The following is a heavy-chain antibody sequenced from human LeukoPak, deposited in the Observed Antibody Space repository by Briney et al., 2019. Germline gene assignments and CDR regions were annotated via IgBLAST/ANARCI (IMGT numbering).Heavy chain of an antibody. CDR1: GYTFTSYD. CDR2: MNPNSGNT. Sequence: ASVKVSCKASGYTFTSYDINWVRQATGQALEWMGWMNPNSGNTGYAQKFQGRVTMTRNTSINTAYMEVSSQRSEDTAVYYCARRVASSGTPLGYWGQGTLVTVSS. CDR3: ARRVASSGTPLGY. D-gene: IGHD3-22*01. J-gene: IGHJ4*02. V-gene: IGHV1-8*01.